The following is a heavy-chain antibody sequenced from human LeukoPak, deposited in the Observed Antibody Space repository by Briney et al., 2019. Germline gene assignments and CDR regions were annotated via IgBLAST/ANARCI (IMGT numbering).Heavy chain of an antibody. CDR1: GYTFTGYY. CDR2: INPNSGFT. Sequence: ASVKVSCKASGYTFTGYYLHWARQAPGQGLEWMGWINPNSGFTDYAQTFQGRVTMTRDTSISTAYMELNSLSSDDTAIYYCARDDASNWSSDFDFWGQGTLITVSS. D-gene: IGHD1-1*01. J-gene: IGHJ4*02. V-gene: IGHV1-2*02. CDR3: ARDDASNWSSDFDF.